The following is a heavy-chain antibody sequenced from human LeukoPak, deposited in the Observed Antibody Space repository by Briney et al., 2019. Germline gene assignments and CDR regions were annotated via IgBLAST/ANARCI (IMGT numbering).Heavy chain of an antibody. D-gene: IGHD2-15*01. CDR3: AKNLYCGGGSCYPSALGMDV. CDR2: IRNRVNNYAT. J-gene: IGHJ6*02. Sequence: GGSLRLSCVGSGFIFSDYYMDWVRQAPGKGLEWVGRIRNRVNNYATEYAASVNGRFAISRDDSTKSLFLRMNSLKIEDTAVYYCAKNLYCGGGSCYPSALGMDVWGQGTTVTVSS. V-gene: IGHV3-72*01. CDR1: GFIFSDYY.